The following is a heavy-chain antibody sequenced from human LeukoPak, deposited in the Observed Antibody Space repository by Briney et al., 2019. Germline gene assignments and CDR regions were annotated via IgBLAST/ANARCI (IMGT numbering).Heavy chain of an antibody. D-gene: IGHD3-3*02. CDR1: GGSISSYY. V-gene: IGHV4-59*01. CDR3: ARASLAGFDL. J-gene: IGHJ2*01. Sequence: SETLSLTCTVSGGSISSYYWSWIRQPPGKGLEWIGYIYYSGSTNYDPSLKSRVTISVDTSKNQFSLKLSSVTAADTAVYYCARASLAGFDLWGRGTLVTVSS. CDR2: IYYSGST.